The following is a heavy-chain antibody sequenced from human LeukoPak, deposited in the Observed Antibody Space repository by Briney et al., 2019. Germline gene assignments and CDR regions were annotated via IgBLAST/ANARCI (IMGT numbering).Heavy chain of an antibody. CDR2: IYFNGNI. D-gene: IGHD6-25*01. V-gene: IGHV4-59*08. Sequence: SETLSLTCTVSGSSINGHWWSWIRQPPGKGLEWIGFIYFNGNILYNPFLKSRVTLSVDTFNNQFSPSLTSVTAADTAVYYCAGLHFASAEEFDPWGQGTLVTVSS. CDR3: AGLHFASAEEFDP. CDR1: GSSINGHW. J-gene: IGHJ5*02.